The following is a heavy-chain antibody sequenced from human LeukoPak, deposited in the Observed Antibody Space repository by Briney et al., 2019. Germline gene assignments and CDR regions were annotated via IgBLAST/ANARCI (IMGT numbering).Heavy chain of an antibody. J-gene: IGHJ4*02. Sequence: GGSLRLYCAASGFTFSSYAMSWVRQAPGRGLEWVSGISGSGGSTYYADSVKGRFTISRDNSKNTLYLQMNSLRAEDTALYYCAKMPVSYSSGWSNFDYWGQGTLVTVSS. CDR1: GFTFSSYA. D-gene: IGHD6-19*01. V-gene: IGHV3-23*01. CDR2: ISGSGGST. CDR3: AKMPVSYSSGWSNFDY.